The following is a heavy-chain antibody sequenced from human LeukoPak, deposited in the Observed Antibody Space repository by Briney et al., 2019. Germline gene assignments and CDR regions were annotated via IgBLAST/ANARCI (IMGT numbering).Heavy chain of an antibody. CDR1: GFTFSDYY. Sequence: GGSLRLSCAPSGFTFSDYYMSWIPQAQGKGLEWFSYISSSGSTIYYAVSVKRRFPISRDNAKNSLYLQMNSLRAEDTAVYYCASNSGYEIDYWGQGTLVTVSS. CDR2: ISSSGSTI. V-gene: IGHV3-11*01. D-gene: IGHD5-12*01. J-gene: IGHJ4*02. CDR3: ASNSGYEIDY.